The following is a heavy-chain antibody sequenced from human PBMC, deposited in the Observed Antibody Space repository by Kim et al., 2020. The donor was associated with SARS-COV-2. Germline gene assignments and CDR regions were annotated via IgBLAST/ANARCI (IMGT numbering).Heavy chain of an antibody. CDR1: GFIFHEYT. CDR3: AKEKSRIWDY. V-gene: IGHV3-43*01. D-gene: IGHD3-3*02. Sequence: GGSLRLSCAASGFIFHEYTMHWVRQVPGKGLECVALITWDGGSTFYADSVKDRFTISRDNSEKSLYMQMNSLTIEDSAFYYCAKEKSRIWDYWGQETLVTVSS. CDR2: ITWDGGST. J-gene: IGHJ4*02.